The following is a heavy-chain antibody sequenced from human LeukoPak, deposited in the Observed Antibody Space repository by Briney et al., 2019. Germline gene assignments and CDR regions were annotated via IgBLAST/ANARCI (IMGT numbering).Heavy chain of an antibody. V-gene: IGHV4-34*01. CDR1: GGSFSGYY. Sequence: SETLSLTCAVYGGSFSGYYWSWIRQPPGKGLEWIGEINHSGSTNYNPSLKSRVTISVDTSKNQFSLKLSSVTAADTAVYYCARRLRYCSSTSCYRWFDPWGQGTLVTVSS. J-gene: IGHJ5*02. D-gene: IGHD2-2*01. CDR3: ARRLRYCSSTSCYRWFDP. CDR2: INHSGST.